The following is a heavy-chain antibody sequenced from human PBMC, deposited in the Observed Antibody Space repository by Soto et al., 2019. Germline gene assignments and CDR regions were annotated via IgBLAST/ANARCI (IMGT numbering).Heavy chain of an antibody. D-gene: IGHD5-12*01. Sequence: PGGSLRLSCAASGFTFSSYSMNWVRQAPGKGLEWVSSISSSSSYIYYADSVKGRFTISRDNAKNSLYLQMNSLRAEDTAVCYCARDVTNSGYPDYWGQGTLVTVSS. CDR1: GFTFSSYS. J-gene: IGHJ4*02. CDR3: ARDVTNSGYPDY. CDR2: ISSSSSYI. V-gene: IGHV3-21*01.